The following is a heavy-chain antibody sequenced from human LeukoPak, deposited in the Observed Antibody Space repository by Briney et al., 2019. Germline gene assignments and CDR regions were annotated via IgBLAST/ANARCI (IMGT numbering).Heavy chain of an antibody. V-gene: IGHV4-61*01. J-gene: IGHJ4*02. CDR1: GGSVSSGSYY. D-gene: IGHD2-8*01. CDR3: ARDCIDCTNGVCYTLFDY. CDR2: IYYSGST. Sequence: PSETLSLTCTVSGGSVSSGSYYWSWIRQPPGKGLEWIGYIYYSGSTNYNPSLKSRVTISVDTCKNQFSLKLSSVTAADTAVYYCARDCIDCTNGVCYTLFDYWGQGTLVTVSS.